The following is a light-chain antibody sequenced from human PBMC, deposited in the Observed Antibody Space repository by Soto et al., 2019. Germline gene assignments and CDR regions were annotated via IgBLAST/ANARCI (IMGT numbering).Light chain of an antibody. CDR2: DAS. Sequence: DIQMTQSPSTLSAPVGDRVTITCRASQSISSWLAWYQQKPGKAPKLLIYDASSLESGVPSRFSGSGFGTEFTLTISILQPDDFATYYCQQYNSYSRTFGQGTKVDIK. V-gene: IGKV1-5*01. J-gene: IGKJ1*01. CDR3: QQYNSYSRT. CDR1: QSISSW.